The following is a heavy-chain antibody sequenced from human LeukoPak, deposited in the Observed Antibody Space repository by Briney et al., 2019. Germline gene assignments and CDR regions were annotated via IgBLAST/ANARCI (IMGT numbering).Heavy chain of an antibody. CDR1: GFTFSNAW. CDR2: IKSKTDGGTT. J-gene: IGHJ4*02. Sequence: GGSLRLSCEVSGFTFSNAWLSWVRQAPGKGLEWVGRIKSKTDGGTTDHAAPVKGRFTVSRDDAKNTFYLQMNSLKTEDTAVYFCSTDPDSPTPDYWGQGTQVTVPS. CDR3: STDPDSPTPDY. D-gene: IGHD1-14*01. V-gene: IGHV3-15*01.